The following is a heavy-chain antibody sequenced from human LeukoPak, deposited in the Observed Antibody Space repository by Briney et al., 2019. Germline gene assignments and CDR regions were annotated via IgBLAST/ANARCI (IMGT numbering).Heavy chain of an antibody. D-gene: IGHD3-22*01. J-gene: IGHJ6*02. CDR3: ARDYDSSGYYGAWYYYGMDV. V-gene: IGHV1-2*02. CDR2: INPNSGGT. CDR1: GYTFTGYY. Sequence: GASVKVSCKASGYTFTGYYMHWVRQAPGQELEWMGWINPNSGGTNYAQKFQGRVTMTRDTSISTAYMELSRLRSDDTAVYYCARDYDSSGYYGAWYYYGMDVWGQGTTVTVSS.